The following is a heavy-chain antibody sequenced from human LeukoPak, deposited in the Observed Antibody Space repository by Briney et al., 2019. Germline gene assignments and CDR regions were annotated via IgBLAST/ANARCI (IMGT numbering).Heavy chain of an antibody. CDR2: INHSGCT. CDR1: GGSFSPYY. J-gene: IGHJ4*02. Sequence: SETLSLTCAVYGGSFSPYYWSWIRQPPGKGVEWIGEINHSGCTNYNPSLNSRVTISVHPSKNQFSLKLSSVTAADTAVYYCARGGFYCGGDCYVDYWGPGTLVTVSS. D-gene: IGHD2-21*02. V-gene: IGHV4-34*01. CDR3: ARGGFYCGGDCYVDY.